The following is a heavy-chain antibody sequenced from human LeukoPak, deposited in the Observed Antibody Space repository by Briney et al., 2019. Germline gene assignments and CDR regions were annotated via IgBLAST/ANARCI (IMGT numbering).Heavy chain of an antibody. CDR2: IIPIFGTA. CDR3: ARILVGGWGDFDY. J-gene: IGHJ4*02. Sequence: SVKVSCKASGYTFTSYYMHWVRQAPGQGLEWMGGIIPIFGTANCAQKFQGRVTITADESTSTAYMELSSLRSEDTAVYYCARILVGGWGDFDYWGQGTLVTVSS. CDR1: GYTFTSYY. V-gene: IGHV1-69*13. D-gene: IGHD6-19*01.